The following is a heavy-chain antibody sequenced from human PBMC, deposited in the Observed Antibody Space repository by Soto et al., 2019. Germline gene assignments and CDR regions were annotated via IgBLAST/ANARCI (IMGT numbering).Heavy chain of an antibody. CDR2: IDPSDSYT. Sequence: GESLKISCKGSGYSFTSYWISWVRQMPGKGLEWMGRIDPSDSYTNYSPSFQGHVTISADKSISTAYLQWSSLKASDTAMYYCAREPPTFYYYYGMDVWGQGTTVTVSS. CDR3: AREPPTFYYYYGMDV. V-gene: IGHV5-10-1*01. CDR1: GYSFTSYW. J-gene: IGHJ6*02.